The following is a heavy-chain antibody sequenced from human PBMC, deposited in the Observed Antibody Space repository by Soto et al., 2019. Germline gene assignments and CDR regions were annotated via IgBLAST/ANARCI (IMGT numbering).Heavy chain of an antibody. D-gene: IGHD2-8*01. CDR1: GGSVSNGMYY. CDR3: ARYCNNADCRHLYYFDY. Sequence: PSETLSVTWSVSGGSVSNGMYYWSCILKPPGKGLEWIGNVYFTGTTIYNPSIKSRVTMSVETYKYQFFLKLTSVTAEETDVYYCARYCNNADCRHLYYFDYWGLGTLVTVSS. V-gene: IGHV4-61*01. CDR2: VYFTGTT. J-gene: IGHJ4*02.